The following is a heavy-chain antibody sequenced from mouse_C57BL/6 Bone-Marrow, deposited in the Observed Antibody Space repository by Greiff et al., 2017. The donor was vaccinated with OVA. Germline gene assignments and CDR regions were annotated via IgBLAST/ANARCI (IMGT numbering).Heavy chain of an antibody. J-gene: IGHJ2*01. V-gene: IGHV14-4*01. CDR3: TTFQY. Sequence: VQLQQSGAELVRPGASVKLSCTASGFNFKDDYMHWVKERPEQGLEWIGWIDPENGDTEYASKFQGKATITADTSSKTVYLQLSSLTSEDTAVYYCTTFQYWGQGTTLTVSS. CDR1: GFNFKDDY. CDR2: IDPENGDT.